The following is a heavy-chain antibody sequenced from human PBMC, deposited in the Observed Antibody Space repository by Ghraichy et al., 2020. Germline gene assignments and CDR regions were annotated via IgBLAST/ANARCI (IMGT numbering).Heavy chain of an antibody. D-gene: IGHD3-9*01. V-gene: IGHV4-59*01. J-gene: IGHJ3*02. Sequence: SETLSLTCTVSGGSISSYYWSWIRQPPGKGLEWIGYIYYSGSTNYNPSLKSRVTISVDTSKNQFSLKLSSVTAADTAVYYCAGGDWLLKSPTSIAFDIWGQGTMVTVSS. CDR2: IYYSGST. CDR3: AGGDWLLKSPTSIAFDI. CDR1: GGSISSYY.